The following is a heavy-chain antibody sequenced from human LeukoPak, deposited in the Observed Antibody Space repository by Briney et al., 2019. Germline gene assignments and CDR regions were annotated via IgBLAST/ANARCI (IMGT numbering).Heavy chain of an antibody. Sequence: ASVKVSCKASGGTFSSYAISWVRQAPGQGLEWMGVINPSGGSTTYAQKFQGRVTMTRDTSTDTVYTELSSLRSEDTAIYYCARQGRGGYWYFDLWGRGTLVTVSS. CDR2: INPSGGST. J-gene: IGHJ2*01. D-gene: IGHD3-16*01. V-gene: IGHV1-46*01. CDR1: GGTFSSYA. CDR3: ARQGRGGYWYFDL.